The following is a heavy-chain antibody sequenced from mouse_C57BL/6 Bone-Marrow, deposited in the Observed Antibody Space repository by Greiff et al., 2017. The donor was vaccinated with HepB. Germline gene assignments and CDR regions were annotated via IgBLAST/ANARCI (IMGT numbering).Heavy chain of an antibody. CDR3: TTGGYYDYFDY. D-gene: IGHD2-3*01. V-gene: IGHV14-4*01. CDR1: GFNIKDDY. J-gene: IGHJ2*01. Sequence: EVKLMESGAELVRPGASVKLSCTASGFNIKDDYMHWVKQRPEQGLEWIGWIDPENGDTEYASKFQGKATITADTSSNTAYLQLSSLTSEDTAVYYCTTGGYYDYFDYWGRGTTLTVSS. CDR2: IDPENGDT.